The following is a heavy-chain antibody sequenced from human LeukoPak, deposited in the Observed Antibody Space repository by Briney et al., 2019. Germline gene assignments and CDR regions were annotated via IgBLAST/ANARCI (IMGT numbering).Heavy chain of an antibody. J-gene: IGHJ6*03. CDR1: GLTFSGSA. D-gene: IGHD6-13*01. V-gene: IGHV3-73*01. CDR2: FRSKANTYAT. Sequence: GGSLRLSCAASGLTFSGSAMHWVRQAPGKGLEGVGRFRSKANTYATAYAAAVKGRFTISRDDSKNTAYLQMNSLRAEDTAVYYCTRGPESSRWYWVYYYYMDVWGKGTTVTIAS. CDR3: TRGPESSRWYWVYYYYMDV.